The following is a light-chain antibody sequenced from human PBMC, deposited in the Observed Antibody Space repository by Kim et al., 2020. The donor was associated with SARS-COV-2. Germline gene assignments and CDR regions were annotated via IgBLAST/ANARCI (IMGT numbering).Light chain of an antibody. CDR2: DVS. CDR1: SSDVGAYNY. Sequence: QSALTQPASVSGSPGQSITISCTGTSSDVGAYNYVSWYQQHPGKAPKLMIYDVSDRPSGISNRFSGSKSGNTASLTISGLQAEDEAHYYCSSYTTISTRLFGGGTKVTVL. J-gene: IGLJ3*02. CDR3: SSYTTISTRL. V-gene: IGLV2-14*03.